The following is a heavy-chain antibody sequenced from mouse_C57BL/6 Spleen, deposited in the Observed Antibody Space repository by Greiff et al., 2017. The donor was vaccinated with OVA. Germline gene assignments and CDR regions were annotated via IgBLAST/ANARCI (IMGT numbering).Heavy chain of an antibody. D-gene: IGHD2-3*01. CDR3: TVDTTMDY. V-gene: IGHV6-3*01. J-gene: IGHJ4*01. Sequence: EVMLVESGGGLVQPGGSMKLSCVASGFTFSNYWMNWVRQSPEKGLEWVAQIRLKSDNYATHYAESVKGRFTISRDDSKSSVYLQMNNLRAEDTGIYYCTVDTTMDYWGQGTSVTVSS. CDR1: GFTFSNYW. CDR2: IRLKSDNYAT.